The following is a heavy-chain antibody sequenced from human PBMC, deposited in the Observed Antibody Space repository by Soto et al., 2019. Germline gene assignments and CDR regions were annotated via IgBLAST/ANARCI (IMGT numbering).Heavy chain of an antibody. J-gene: IGHJ6*02. V-gene: IGHV4-61*08. CDR2: IYYSGTT. D-gene: IGHD6-13*01. Sequence: SETLSLTCTVSGGSISSGDYYWSWIRQPPGKGLEWIGYIYYSGTTNYSPSLKSRVTISVDTSKNQFSLRLSSVTAADTAVYYCARSLYSSTWSSNFYYGMDVWGQGTTVTVSS. CDR3: ARSLYSSTWSSNFYYGMDV. CDR1: GGSISSGDYY.